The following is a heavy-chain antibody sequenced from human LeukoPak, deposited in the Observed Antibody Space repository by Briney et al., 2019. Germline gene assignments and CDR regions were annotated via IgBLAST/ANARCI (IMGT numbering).Heavy chain of an antibody. V-gene: IGHV3-30*02. CDR1: GFTFSYYG. CDR2: IRYDGNDK. Sequence: SGGSLRLSCAASGFTFSYYGMHWVRQAPGKGLEWVAFIRYDGNDKFYADSVKGRFTISRDNAKNSLYLQMNSLRAEDTAVYYCSGSDTTGYSPREWDYWYFDLWGRGTLVTVSS. D-gene: IGHD3-9*01. CDR3: SGSDTTGYSPREWDYWYFDL. J-gene: IGHJ2*01.